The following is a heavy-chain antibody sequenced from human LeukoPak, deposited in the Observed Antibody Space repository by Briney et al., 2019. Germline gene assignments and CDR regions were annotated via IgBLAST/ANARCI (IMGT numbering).Heavy chain of an antibody. CDR1: GFSFSTYA. CDR2: ISATGGST. CDR3: ANRPLDY. Sequence: PGGSLRLSCAASGFSFSTYAMSWVRQAPGKGLEWVSAISATGGSTYYADSVKGRFTISRGNSKNTLYLQINTLRAEDTAVYYCANRPLDYWGQGTLVTVSS. V-gene: IGHV3-23*01. J-gene: IGHJ4*02.